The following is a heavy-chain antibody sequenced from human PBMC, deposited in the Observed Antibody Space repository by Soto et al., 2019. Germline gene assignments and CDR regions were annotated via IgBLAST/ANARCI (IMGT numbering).Heavy chain of an antibody. CDR3: ARGAGDRYFGKYYYYGMDV. CDR1: GYTFTSYG. J-gene: IGHJ6*02. CDR2: ISAYNGNT. D-gene: IGHD3-9*01. Sequence: QVQLVQSGAEVKKPGASVKVSCKASGYTFTSYGISWVRQAPGQGLEWMGWISAYNGNTNYAQKLQGRVTMTTDTSKSTAYMELRSLRSDDTAVYYCARGAGDRYFGKYYYYGMDVWGQGTTVTVSS. V-gene: IGHV1-18*01.